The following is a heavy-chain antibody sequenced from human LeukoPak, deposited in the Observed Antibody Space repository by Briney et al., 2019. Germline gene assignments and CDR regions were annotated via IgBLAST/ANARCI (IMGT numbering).Heavy chain of an antibody. Sequence: GGSLRLSCAASGFTFSSYAMSWVRQAPGKGLEWVSAISGSGGSTYYADSVKGRFTISRDNSKNTLYLQMNSLRAEDTAVYYCAKDTGIVVIRGYFDYWGQGTLVTVSS. V-gene: IGHV3-23*01. D-gene: IGHD3-22*01. CDR2: ISGSGGST. CDR1: GFTFSSYA. CDR3: AKDTGIVVIRGYFDY. J-gene: IGHJ4*02.